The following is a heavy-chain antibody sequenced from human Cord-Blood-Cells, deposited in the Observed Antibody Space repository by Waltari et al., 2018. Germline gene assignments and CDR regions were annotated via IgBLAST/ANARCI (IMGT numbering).Heavy chain of an antibody. J-gene: IGHJ3*02. CDR2: INPNSG. D-gene: IGHD3-10*01. V-gene: IGHV1-2*02. CDR3: ARTGRDYAFDI. Sequence: QVQLVQSGAEVKKPGASVKVPCKASGYTFTGYYMHWVRQAPGQGLEWMGWINPNSGDTSISTAYMELSRLRSDDTAVYYCARTGRDYAFDIWGQGTMVTVSS. CDR1: GYTFTGYY.